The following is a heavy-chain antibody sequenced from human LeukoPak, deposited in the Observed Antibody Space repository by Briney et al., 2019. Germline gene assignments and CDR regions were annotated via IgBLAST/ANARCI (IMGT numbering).Heavy chain of an antibody. CDR2: ISGSGGST. CDR1: GFTFSSYA. D-gene: IGHD3-22*01. J-gene: IGHJ4*02. Sequence: GGSLRLSCAASGFTFSSYAMSWVRQAPGKGLEWVSAISGSGGSTYYADSVKGRFTTSRDNSKNTLYLQMNSLRAEDTAVYYCAKDLLSYYYDSSGYYFGYWGQGTLVTVSS. V-gene: IGHV3-23*01. CDR3: AKDLLSYYYDSSGYYFGY.